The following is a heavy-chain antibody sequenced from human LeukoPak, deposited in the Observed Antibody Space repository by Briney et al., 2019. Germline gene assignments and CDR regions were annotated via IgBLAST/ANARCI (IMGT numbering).Heavy chain of an antibody. CDR3: AALAAANHYYYYGMDV. D-gene: IGHD6-13*01. Sequence: SQTLSLTCTVSGGSISSGSYYWSWIRQPAGKGLEWIGRIYTSGSTNYNPSLKSRVTISVDTSKNQFSLKLSSVTAAGTAVYYCAALAAANHYYYYGMDVWGQGTTVTVSS. V-gene: IGHV4-61*02. J-gene: IGHJ6*02. CDR2: IYTSGST. CDR1: GGSISSGSYY.